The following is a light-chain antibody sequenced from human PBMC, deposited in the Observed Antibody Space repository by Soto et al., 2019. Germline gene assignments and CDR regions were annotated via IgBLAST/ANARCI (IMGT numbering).Light chain of an antibody. CDR2: EGS. J-gene: IGLJ1*01. Sequence: QSVLTQPASISGSPGQSITISCSGTTYGFETYNQVSWYQQHPGKAPKILIYEGSKRPSGVSNRFSGSKSGNTASLTISGLQAEDEADYFCSSYVGDSAYALGNGTKVTV. V-gene: IGLV2-23*01. CDR1: TYGFETYNQ. CDR3: SSYVGDSAYA.